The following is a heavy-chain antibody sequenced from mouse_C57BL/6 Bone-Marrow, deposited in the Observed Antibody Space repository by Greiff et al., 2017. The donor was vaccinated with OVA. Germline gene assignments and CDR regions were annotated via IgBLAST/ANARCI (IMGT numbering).Heavy chain of an antibody. V-gene: IGHV6-6*01. CDR2: IRNKANNHAT. J-gene: IGHJ1*03. D-gene: IGHD1-2*01. Sequence: EVKVEESGGGLVQPGGSMKLSCAASGFTFSDSWMDWVRQSPEKGLEWVAEIRNKANNHATYYAESVKGRFTISRDDSKSSVYLQMNSLRAEDTGIYYCTKLRRKSYWYFDVWGTGTTVTVSS. CDR3: TKLRRKSYWYFDV. CDR1: GFTFSDSW.